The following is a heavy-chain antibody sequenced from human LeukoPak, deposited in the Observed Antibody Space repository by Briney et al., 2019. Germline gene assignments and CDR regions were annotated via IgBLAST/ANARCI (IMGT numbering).Heavy chain of an antibody. CDR1: GFTFDDYG. D-gene: IGHD5-18*01. Sequence: GGSLRLSCAASGFTFDDYGMSWVRQAPGKGLEWVSDINWNGASTGYGDSLKGRFTISRDNAKNSLYLQMNSLRAEDTAVYYCAKVAGYSYVGVYYFDYWGRGTLVTVSS. CDR2: INWNGAST. CDR3: AKVAGYSYVGVYYFDY. V-gene: IGHV3-20*04. J-gene: IGHJ4*02.